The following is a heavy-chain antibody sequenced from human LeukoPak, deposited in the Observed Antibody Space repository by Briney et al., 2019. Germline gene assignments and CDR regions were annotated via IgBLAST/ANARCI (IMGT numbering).Heavy chain of an antibody. CDR3: AREGIPAPVPVPYYFDS. CDR2: IWNDGITE. D-gene: IGHD6-13*01. Sequence: PGGSLRLSCAASASTFRYYGVHWVRQAPGKGLEWVALIWNDGITEWYADSVQGRFTISRDNSKKTLYLQMNSLRAEDTAVYFCAREGIPAPVPVPYYFDSWGQGTLVTVSS. J-gene: IGHJ4*02. V-gene: IGHV3-33*01. CDR1: ASTFRYYG.